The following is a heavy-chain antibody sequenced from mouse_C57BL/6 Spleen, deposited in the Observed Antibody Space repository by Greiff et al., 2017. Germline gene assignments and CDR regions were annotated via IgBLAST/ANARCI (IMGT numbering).Heavy chain of an antibody. CDR2: IDPSDSET. D-gene: IGHD1-1*01. CDR1: GYTFTSYW. Sequence: QVHVKQSGAELVRPGSSVKLSCKASGYTFTSYWMHWVKQRPIQGLEWIGNIDPSDSETHYNQKFKDKATLTVDKSSSTAYMQLSSLTSEDSAVYYCARGDLLLTLYFDYWGQGTTLTVSS. J-gene: IGHJ2*01. V-gene: IGHV1-52*01. CDR3: ARGDLLLTLYFDY.